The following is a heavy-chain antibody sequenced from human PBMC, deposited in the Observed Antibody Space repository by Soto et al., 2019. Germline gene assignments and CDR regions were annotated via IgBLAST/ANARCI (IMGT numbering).Heavy chain of an antibody. CDR1: GFTFSSYG. CDR3: VKDGSSGWPYFDDMDV. V-gene: IGHV3-30*18. D-gene: IGHD6-19*01. CDR2: ILYDGSKK. Sequence: QVQLVESGGGVVQPGRSLRLSCAASGFTFSSYGMHWVRQVPGKGLEWVAVILYDGSKKYYADSVKGRFTISRDNSKNALYLQMSSLRAEDTALYYCVKDGSSGWPYFDDMDVWGRGTTVTVSS. J-gene: IGHJ6*02.